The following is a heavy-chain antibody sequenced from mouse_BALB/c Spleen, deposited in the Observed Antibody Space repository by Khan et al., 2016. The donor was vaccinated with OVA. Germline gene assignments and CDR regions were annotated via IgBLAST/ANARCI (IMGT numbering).Heavy chain of an antibody. J-gene: IGHJ4*01. CDR1: GYTFTKSG. Sequence: QIQLVQSGPELKKPGETVKISCKASGYTFTKSGMNWVKQAPGKGLKWMGWINTYTGEPTYADDFKGRFAFSLETSASTAYLQINNLKNEDTATYFCARPPYFWYVMDTWGQGTSVTVSS. V-gene: IGHV9-3-1*01. D-gene: IGHD2-10*01. CDR3: ARPPYFWYVMDT. CDR2: INTYTGEP.